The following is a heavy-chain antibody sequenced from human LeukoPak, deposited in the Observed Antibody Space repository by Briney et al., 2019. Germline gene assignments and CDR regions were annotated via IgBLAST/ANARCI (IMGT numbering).Heavy chain of an antibody. CDR3: ARGTYSSAWYAY. V-gene: IGHV4-59*01. CDR1: GASISSYY. Sequence: SETLSLTCTVSGASISSYYWSWIRQPPGKGLEWIGYIYYSGSTSYNPFLKSRVTISVDTSKNQFSLKLSSLTAADTAVYYCARGTYSSAWYAYWGQGTLVTVSS. J-gene: IGHJ4*02. CDR2: IYYSGST. D-gene: IGHD6-19*01.